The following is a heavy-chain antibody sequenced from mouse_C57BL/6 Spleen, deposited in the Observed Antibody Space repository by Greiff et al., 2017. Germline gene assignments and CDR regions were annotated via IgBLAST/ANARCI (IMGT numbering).Heavy chain of an antibody. V-gene: IGHV1-18*01. CDR3: ARGYYGSSYHFDY. J-gene: IGHJ2*01. Sequence: EVQLQQSGPELVKPGASVKIPCKASGYTFTDYNMDWVKQSPGKSLEWIGEINPNNGGTIYNQKFKGKATLTVDKSSSTAYMELRSLTSEDTAVYYCARGYYGSSYHFDYWGQGTTLTVSS. CDR2: INPNNGGT. CDR1: GYTFTDYN. D-gene: IGHD1-1*01.